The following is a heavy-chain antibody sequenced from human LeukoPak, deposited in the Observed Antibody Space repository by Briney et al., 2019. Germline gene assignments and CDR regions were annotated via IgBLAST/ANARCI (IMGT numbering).Heavy chain of an antibody. CDR3: TRSYGYSYGYLFFDY. Sequence: SVKVSCKASGGTFSSYAISWVRQAPGQGLEWMGRIIPIFGTANYAQKFQGRVTITTDESTSTAYMELSSLRSEDTAVYYCTRSYGYSYGYLFFDYWGQGTLVTVSS. CDR2: IIPIFGTA. CDR1: GGTFSSYA. V-gene: IGHV1-69*05. D-gene: IGHD5-18*01. J-gene: IGHJ4*02.